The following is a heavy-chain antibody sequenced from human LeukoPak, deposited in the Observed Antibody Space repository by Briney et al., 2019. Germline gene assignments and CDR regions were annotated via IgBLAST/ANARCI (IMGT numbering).Heavy chain of an antibody. CDR2: ITGSGGST. D-gene: IGHD3-22*01. V-gene: IGHV3-23*01. CDR1: GFTFSSYA. CDR3: AKDLDGSGYP. J-gene: IGHJ5*02. Sequence: GGSLRLSCAASGFTFSSYAMSWVRQAPGKGLEWVSTITGSGGSTYYADSAKGRFTISRDNSKNTLYLQMNSLRAEDTALYYCAKDLDGSGYPWGQGTLVTVSS.